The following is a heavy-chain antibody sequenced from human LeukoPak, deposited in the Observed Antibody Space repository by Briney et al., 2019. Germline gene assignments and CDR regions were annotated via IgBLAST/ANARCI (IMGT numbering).Heavy chain of an antibody. CDR2: ISYDGSNK. J-gene: IGHJ3*02. D-gene: IGHD3-10*02. CDR1: GFTFSSYA. Sequence: GGSLRLSCAASGFTFSSYAMHWVRQAPGKGLEWVAVISYDGSNKYYADSVKGRFTISRDNSKNTLYLQMNSLRAEDTAVYYCARDKMLGELSHDAFDIWGQGTMVTVSS. V-gene: IGHV3-30-3*01. CDR3: ARDKMLGELSHDAFDI.